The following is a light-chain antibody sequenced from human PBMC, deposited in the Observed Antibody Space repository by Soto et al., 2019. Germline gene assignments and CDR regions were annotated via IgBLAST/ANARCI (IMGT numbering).Light chain of an antibody. CDR3: QQYYSART. CDR2: WAS. V-gene: IGKV4-1*01. CDR1: QSVLHSSNNKNY. J-gene: IGKJ2*02. Sequence: DIVMTQSPDSLAVSLGERATINCKSSQSVLHSSNNKNYLAWYQQKPGQPPKLLIYWASTRESGVPDRFSGSGSGTDSTLTTSSLQAEDVAVYYCQQYYSARTFGQGTKLEIK.